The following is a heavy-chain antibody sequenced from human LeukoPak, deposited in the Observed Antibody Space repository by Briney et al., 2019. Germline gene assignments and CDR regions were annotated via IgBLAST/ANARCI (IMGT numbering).Heavy chain of an antibody. CDR2: IYYNGNT. D-gene: IGHD1-26*01. V-gene: IGHV4-59*01. Sequence: SETLSLTRSVSDGSINSYYWNWIRRPPGKGLEWIGYIYYNGNTNYSPSLKSRVTMSVDTPKNLFSLKVSSVTAADTAVYYCARGRSNYYGMDVWGQGTTVTVSS. J-gene: IGHJ6*02. CDR3: ARGRSNYYGMDV. CDR1: DGSINSYY.